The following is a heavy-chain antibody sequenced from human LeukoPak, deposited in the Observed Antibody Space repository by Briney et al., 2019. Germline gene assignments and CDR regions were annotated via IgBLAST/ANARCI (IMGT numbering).Heavy chain of an antibody. V-gene: IGHV1-69*05. D-gene: IGHD2-2*01. CDR2: IIPIYGTA. CDR3: ARIPPAAIPNSYFDL. Sequence: GATVRLSCKASGGTFSSYAMSWVRQAPGQGLEGMGGIIPIYGTANYAQKFQGRFTITTDESTSTAYMELRSLRSEDTAVYYCARIPPAAIPNSYFDLWGRGPLVTVSS. CDR1: GGTFSSYA. J-gene: IGHJ2*01.